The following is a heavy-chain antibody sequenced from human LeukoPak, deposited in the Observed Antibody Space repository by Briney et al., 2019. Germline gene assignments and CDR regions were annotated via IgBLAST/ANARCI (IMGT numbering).Heavy chain of an antibody. J-gene: IGHJ4*02. Sequence: PGGSLRLSCAASGFAFSSYRMNWVRQAPGKGLEWVSYISSSGSIIYYADSVKGRFTISRDNAKRSLFLQMNSLRVEDTAVYYCARTMWGFDYWGQGTLVTVSS. D-gene: IGHD7-27*01. V-gene: IGHV3-48*04. CDR3: ARTMWGFDY. CDR2: ISSSGSII. CDR1: GFAFSSYR.